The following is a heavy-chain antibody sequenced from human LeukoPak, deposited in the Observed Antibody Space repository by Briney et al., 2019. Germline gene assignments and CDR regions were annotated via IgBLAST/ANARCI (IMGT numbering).Heavy chain of an antibody. V-gene: IGHV4-39*07. D-gene: IGHD1-26*01. CDR3: ARDTMKLGWFDP. Sequence: LETLSLTCTVSGGSISSSSYYWGWIRQPPGKGLEWIGSIYYSGSTYYNPSLKSRVTISVDTSKNQFSLKLSSVTAADTAVYYCARDTMKLGWFDPWGQGTLVTVSS. CDR2: IYYSGST. CDR1: GGSISSSSYY. J-gene: IGHJ5*02.